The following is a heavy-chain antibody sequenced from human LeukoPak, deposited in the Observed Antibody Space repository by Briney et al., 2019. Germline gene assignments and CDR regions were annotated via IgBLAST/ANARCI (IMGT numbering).Heavy chain of an antibody. J-gene: IGHJ4*02. CDR3: ARGAYGGRGYPLDY. CDR2: IYSSGST. Sequence: SETLSLTCTVSGGSISSRNYYWGWIRQPPGKGLEWIGSIYSSGSTNYNPSLKSRVTISVDTSKNQFSLKLSSVTAADTAVYYCARGAYGGRGYPLDYWGQGTLVTVSS. D-gene: IGHD3-22*01. CDR1: GGSISSRNYY. V-gene: IGHV4-39*07.